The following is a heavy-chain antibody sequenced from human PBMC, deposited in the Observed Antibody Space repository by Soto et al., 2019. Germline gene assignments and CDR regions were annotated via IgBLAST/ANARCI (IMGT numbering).Heavy chain of an antibody. J-gene: IGHJ5*02. V-gene: IGHV3-21*01. CDR3: ARDLLRFYYYDSSGPKGFDP. D-gene: IGHD3-22*01. Sequence: EVQLVESGGGLVKPGGSLRLSCAASGFTFSSYSMNWVRQAPGKGLEWVSSISSSSSYIYYADSVKGRFTISRDNAKNSLYLQMNSLRAEDTAVYYCARDLLRFYYYDSSGPKGFDPWGQGTLVTVSS. CDR2: ISSSSSYI. CDR1: GFTFSSYS.